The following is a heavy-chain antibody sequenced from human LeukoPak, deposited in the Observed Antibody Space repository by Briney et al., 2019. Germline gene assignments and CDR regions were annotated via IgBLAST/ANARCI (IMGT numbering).Heavy chain of an antibody. Sequence: SETLSLTCSVSGASITTYSWNWLRQSPGKGLEWIGYFSLGETTSYTSSLKSRVTISRDTSKNQVSLKRTSVTAADTAVYYCARCDELDWAFGTWGPGTLVTVSS. D-gene: IGHD2-21*01. CDR2: FSLGETT. CDR1: GASITTYS. V-gene: IGHV4-59*08. CDR3: ARCDELDWAFGT. J-gene: IGHJ5*02.